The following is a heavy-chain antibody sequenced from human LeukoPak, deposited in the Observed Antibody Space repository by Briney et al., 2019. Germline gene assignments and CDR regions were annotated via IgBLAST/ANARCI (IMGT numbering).Heavy chain of an antibody. D-gene: IGHD2-2*01. V-gene: IGHV3-15*01. J-gene: IGHJ4*02. CDR1: GFTFSNAW. CDR3: TTAYCSSTSCYLSY. Sequence: GGSLRLSCAASGFTFSNAWMSWVRQAPGKGLEWVGRIKSKTDGGTTDYAAPVKGRFTISRDDSKNTLYLQMNSLKTEDTAVYYCTTAYCSSTSCYLSYWGQGTLVTVS. CDR2: IKSKTDGGTT.